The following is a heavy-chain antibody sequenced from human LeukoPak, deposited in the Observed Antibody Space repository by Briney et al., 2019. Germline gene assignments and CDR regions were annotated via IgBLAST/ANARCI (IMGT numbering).Heavy chain of an antibody. CDR3: ARERSEYSYGFDY. CDR2: INPNSGGT. D-gene: IGHD5-18*01. V-gene: IGHV1-2*02. Sequence: ASVNVSCKASGYTFTGYYMHWVRQAPGQGLEWMGWINPNSGGTNYAQKFQGRVTMTRDTSISAAYMELSRLRSDDTAVYYCARERSEYSYGFDYWGQGTLVTVSS. CDR1: GYTFTGYY. J-gene: IGHJ4*02.